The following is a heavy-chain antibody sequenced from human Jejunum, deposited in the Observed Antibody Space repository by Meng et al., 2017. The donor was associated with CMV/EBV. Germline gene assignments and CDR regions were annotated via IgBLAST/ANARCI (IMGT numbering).Heavy chain of an antibody. J-gene: IGHJ4*02. D-gene: IGHD2-21*01. Sequence: EVQLVESGGGLVQPGGSLRLSGAASGFIFSDHHIDWFRQAPGKGLEWIARSRDKARGFTTEYAASVKGRFTILRDDSKTSVYLQMNSLTTEDTAVYFCARDGGSPYSHFDYWGQGTLGTVSS. V-gene: IGHV3-72*01. CDR1: GFIFSDHH. CDR3: ARDGGSPYSHFDY. CDR2: SRDKARGFTT.